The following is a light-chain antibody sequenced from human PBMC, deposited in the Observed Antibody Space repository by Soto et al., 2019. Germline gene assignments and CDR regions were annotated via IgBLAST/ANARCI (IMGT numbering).Light chain of an antibody. V-gene: IGKV3-20*01. Sequence: IVLTQSPGTLSLSPGERATLSCRASQSVSSSYLVWYQQRPGQPPRLLISGTSNRAAGIPDRFSGSGSGTDFTLTIYRLEPEDSAVYYCQHYGTSALTFGGGTKVEIK. CDR1: QSVSSSY. CDR3: QHYGTSALT. J-gene: IGKJ4*01. CDR2: GTS.